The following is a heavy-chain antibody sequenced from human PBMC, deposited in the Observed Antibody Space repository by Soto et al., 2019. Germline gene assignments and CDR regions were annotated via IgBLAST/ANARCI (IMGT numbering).Heavy chain of an antibody. CDR2: IRSSSSSI. D-gene: IGHD4-17*01. CDR3: ARGRGDFDKSYFDS. J-gene: IGHJ4*02. V-gene: IGHV3-48*02. CDR1: GFTFSIYT. Sequence: VQLVESGGGLVQPGGSLRLSWTASGFTFSIYTMNWVRQAPGTVLEWLSYIRSSSSSIDYAESVKGRFTISRDNAKNSLFLHMTSLRDEDTAVYCCARGRGDFDKSYFDSWGQGALVTVSS.